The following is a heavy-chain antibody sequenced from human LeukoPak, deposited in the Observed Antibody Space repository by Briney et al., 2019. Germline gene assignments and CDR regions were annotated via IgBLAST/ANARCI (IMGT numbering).Heavy chain of an antibody. CDR1: GYTFTDYY. Sequence: VASVKVSCKASGYTFTDYYMHWVRQAPGQGLEWMGWINPNSGGTNYAQKFQGRVTMTRDTSISTAYMELSRLRSDDTAVFYCASEEVIAAAGPTLDYWGQGALVTVSS. CDR2: INPNSGGT. CDR3: ASEEVIAAAGPTLDY. V-gene: IGHV1-2*02. D-gene: IGHD6-13*01. J-gene: IGHJ4*02.